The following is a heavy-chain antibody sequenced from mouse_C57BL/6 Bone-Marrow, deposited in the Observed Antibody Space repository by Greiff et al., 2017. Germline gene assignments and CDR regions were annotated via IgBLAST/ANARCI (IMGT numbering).Heavy chain of an antibody. D-gene: IGHD1-1*01. CDR3: AIVTTVVATGAMDY. CDR1: GYTFTSYG. V-gene: IGHV1-81*01. J-gene: IGHJ4*01. Sequence: VQLQQSGAALARPGASVKLSCKASGYTFTSYGISWVKQRTGQGLEWIGEIYPRSGNTYYNEKFKGKATLTADKSSSTAYMELRSLTSEDSAVYFCAIVTTVVATGAMDYWGQGTSVTVSS. CDR2: IYPRSGNT.